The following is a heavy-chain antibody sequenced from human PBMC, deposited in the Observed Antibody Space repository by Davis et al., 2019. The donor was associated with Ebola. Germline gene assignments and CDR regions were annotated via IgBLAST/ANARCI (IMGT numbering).Heavy chain of an antibody. Sequence: ASVKVSCKASGYTFTSYHINWVRQATGQGLEWMGWMNPNRGNTGYAQKFQGRVTMTRDTSTTTVYLELRSLTSEDTAVYYCAREAGATDYWGQGTLVTVSS. CDR2: MNPNRGNT. D-gene: IGHD1-26*01. J-gene: IGHJ4*02. CDR3: AREAGATDY. V-gene: IGHV1-8*01. CDR1: GYTFTSYH.